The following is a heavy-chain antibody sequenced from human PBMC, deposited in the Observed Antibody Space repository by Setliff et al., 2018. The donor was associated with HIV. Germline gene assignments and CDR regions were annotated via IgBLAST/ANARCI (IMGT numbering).Heavy chain of an antibody. CDR2: ISAYNGNT. Sequence: ASVKVSCKASGYTFTSYGISWVRQAPGQGLEWMGWISAYNGNTNYAQKLQGRVTMTTDTSTSTAYMELTSLRSEDTAMYYCAVVNKVTDFEYWGQGTLVTVSS. J-gene: IGHJ4*02. D-gene: IGHD2-21*01. V-gene: IGHV1-18*01. CDR1: GYTFTSYG. CDR3: AVVNKVTDFEY.